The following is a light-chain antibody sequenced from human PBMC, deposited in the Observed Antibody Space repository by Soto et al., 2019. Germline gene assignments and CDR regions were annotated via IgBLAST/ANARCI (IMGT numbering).Light chain of an antibody. J-gene: IGKJ2*01. CDR2: GAS. CDR3: QQYGSSPPEYT. Sequence: EIVLTQSPGTLSLSPGERATLSCRASQSVSSSYFAWYQQKPGQAPRLLIYGASSRATGIPDRFSGSGAGADFTLTISRLEHEDVAVYYCQQYGSSPPEYTFGQGTKLEIK. V-gene: IGKV3-20*01. CDR1: QSVSSSY.